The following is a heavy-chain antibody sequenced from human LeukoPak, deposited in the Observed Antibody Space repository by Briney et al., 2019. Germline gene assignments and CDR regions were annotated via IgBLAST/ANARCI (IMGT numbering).Heavy chain of an antibody. CDR3: ARVLGDIVATILY. Sequence: ASVKVSCKASGYTFTGYYMHWVRQAPGQGLEWMGWINPNSGGTNYAQKFQGRVTMTRDTSISTAYMELSRLRSDDTAVYYCARVLGDIVATILYWGQGTLVTVSS. CDR2: INPNSGGT. CDR1: GYTFTGYY. D-gene: IGHD5-12*01. V-gene: IGHV1-2*02. J-gene: IGHJ4*02.